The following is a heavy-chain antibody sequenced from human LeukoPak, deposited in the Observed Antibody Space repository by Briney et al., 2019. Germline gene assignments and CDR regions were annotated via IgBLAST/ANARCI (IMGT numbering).Heavy chain of an antibody. J-gene: IGHJ4*02. D-gene: IGHD6-13*01. V-gene: IGHV4-4*07. CDR1: GGSISGYY. CDR3: ARGQHSSSPFDY. Sequence: SETLSLTCTVSGGSISGYYWNWIRQPAGKALEWIGRIYTSGTTDDNPSLKSRVTMSVDTFNNQVSLKINSVTAADTAVYYCARGQHSSSPFDYWGQGTLVTVSS. CDR2: IYTSGTT.